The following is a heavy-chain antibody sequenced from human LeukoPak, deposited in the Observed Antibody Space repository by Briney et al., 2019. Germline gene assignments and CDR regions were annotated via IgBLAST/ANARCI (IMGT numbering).Heavy chain of an antibody. V-gene: IGHV4-59*01. Sequence: PSETLSLTCTVSGGSISSYYRSWIRQPPGKGLEWIGYIYYSGSTNYNPSLKSRVTISVDTSKNQFSLKLSSVTAADTAVYYCARDSDTYSSSWYRFDPWGQGTLVTVSS. CDR2: IYYSGST. J-gene: IGHJ5*02. D-gene: IGHD6-13*01. CDR1: GGSISSYY. CDR3: ARDSDTYSSSWYRFDP.